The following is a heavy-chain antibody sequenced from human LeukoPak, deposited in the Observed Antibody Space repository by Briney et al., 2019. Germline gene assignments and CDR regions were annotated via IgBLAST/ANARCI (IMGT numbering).Heavy chain of an antibody. V-gene: IGHV3-53*01. Sequence: GGSLRLSCAASGFTVSRNYMNWVRQAPGKGLEWVSIINIDGRTYYADSVKGRFTISRDNSKNTVDLQMNSLRVEDTAVYYCARRRGDYFDYWGLGTLVTVSS. CDR3: ARRRGDYFDY. J-gene: IGHJ4*02. CDR2: INIDGRT. D-gene: IGHD1-26*01. CDR1: GFTVSRNY.